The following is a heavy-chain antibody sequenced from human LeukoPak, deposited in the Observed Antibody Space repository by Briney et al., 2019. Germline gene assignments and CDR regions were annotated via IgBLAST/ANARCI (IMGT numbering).Heavy chain of an antibody. D-gene: IGHD2/OR15-2a*01. V-gene: IGHV3-74*01. CDR2: INSDGSWT. Sequence: GGSLRLSCAASGNYWMHWVRQVPGKGLVWVSHINSDGSWTNYADSVKGRFTISKDNAKNTVYLQMNSLRAEDTAVYYCVSFYETYWGRGTLVTASS. J-gene: IGHJ4*02. CDR3: VSFYETY. CDR1: GNYW.